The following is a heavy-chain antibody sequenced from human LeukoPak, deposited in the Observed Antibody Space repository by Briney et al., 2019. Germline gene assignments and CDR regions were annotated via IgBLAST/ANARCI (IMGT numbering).Heavy chain of an antibody. Sequence: SETLSLTCTVSGGPISNYYWTWIRQSPGQGLEWGGYVYNSGITDYNPSLKRRLTISGETSKNQFSLKLSSMTAADTAVYYCAGSRGLAGAATVIDYWGQGTLVTVSS. D-gene: IGHD6-25*01. J-gene: IGHJ4*02. CDR1: GGPISNYY. CDR3: AGSRGLAGAATVIDY. CDR2: VYNSGIT. V-gene: IGHV4-59*08.